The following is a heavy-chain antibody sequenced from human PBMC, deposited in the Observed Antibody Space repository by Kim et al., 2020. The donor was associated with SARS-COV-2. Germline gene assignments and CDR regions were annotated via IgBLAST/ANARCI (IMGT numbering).Heavy chain of an antibody. Sequence: GGSQRLSCQASGFTFSDYYMSWIRQAPGKGLEWVSYISPSSQYTNYADSVKGRFTISRDNAKNSLYLQMSSLRGDDTAVYFCVRGAKNYGPEEFWGQGTL. CDR1: GFTFSDYY. CDR3: VRGAKNYGPEEF. V-gene: IGHV3-11*03. CDR2: ISPSSQYT. D-gene: IGHD1-26*01. J-gene: IGHJ4*02.